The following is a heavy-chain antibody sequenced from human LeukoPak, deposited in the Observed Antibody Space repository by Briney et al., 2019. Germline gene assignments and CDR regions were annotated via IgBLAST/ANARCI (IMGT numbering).Heavy chain of an antibody. D-gene: IGHD1-26*01. V-gene: IGHV3-73*01. J-gene: IGHJ6*02. CDR1: GFTFSGSA. CDR3: ARDHIVGATNPSYQYYGMDV. CDR2: IRSKANSYAT. Sequence: GGSLRLSCAASGFTFSGSAMHWVRQASGKGLEWVGRIRSKANSYATAYAASVKGRFTISRDDSKNTTYLQMNSLRAEDTAVYYCARDHIVGATNPSYQYYGMDVWGQGTTVTVSS.